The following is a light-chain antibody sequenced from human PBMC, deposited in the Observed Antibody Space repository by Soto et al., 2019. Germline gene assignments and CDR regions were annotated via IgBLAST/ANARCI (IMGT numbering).Light chain of an antibody. V-gene: IGLV2-14*01. CDR2: EVS. CDR3: SSYTSRSSLV. Sequence: QTVLTQPASVSGSPGQSITISCTGSSSDVGGYNYVSWYQQHPGKAPKLMIYEVSNRPSGVSNRFSGSKSANTASLTISGLQFEDEADYYCSSYTSRSSLVFGGGTKLTVL. CDR1: SSDVGGYNY. J-gene: IGLJ2*01.